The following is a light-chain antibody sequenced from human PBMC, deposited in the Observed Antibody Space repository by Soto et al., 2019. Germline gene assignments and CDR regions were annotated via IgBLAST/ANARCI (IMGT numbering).Light chain of an antibody. CDR1: SSDVGSYNL. Sequence: LTQPASVSGSPGQSITISCTGTSSDVGSYNLVSWYQQHPGKAPKLMIYEVSKRPSGVSNRFSGSKSGNTASLTISGLQAEDEADYYCCSYAGSSTYVFGTGNKVTVL. J-gene: IGLJ1*01. CDR2: EVS. CDR3: CSYAGSSTYV. V-gene: IGLV2-23*02.